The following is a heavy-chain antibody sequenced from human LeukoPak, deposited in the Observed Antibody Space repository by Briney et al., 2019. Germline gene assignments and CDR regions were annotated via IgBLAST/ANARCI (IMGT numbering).Heavy chain of an antibody. CDR2: ISGFNGNT. Sequence: ASVKVSCKSSGYTYSSYGISWVRQAPGQGLEWMGWISGFNGNTNYVQKFQGRVTMTTDTSTPTAYMELRSLRSDDTAVYYCARVTLRDGYNLDYWGQGALVTVSS. CDR3: ARVTLRDGYNLDY. V-gene: IGHV1-18*01. CDR1: GYTYSSYG. J-gene: IGHJ4*02. D-gene: IGHD5-24*01.